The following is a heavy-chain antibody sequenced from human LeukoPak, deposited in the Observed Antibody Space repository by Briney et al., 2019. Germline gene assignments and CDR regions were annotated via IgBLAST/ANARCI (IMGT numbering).Heavy chain of an antibody. CDR1: GFSVTTYA. CDR2: ISSSGSTI. CDR3: AELGITMIGGV. V-gene: IGHV3-48*03. Sequence: GGSLRLSCAASGFSVTTYAMGWVRQAPGKGLEWVSYISSSGSTIYYADSVKGRFTISRDNAKNSLYLQMNSLRAEDTAVYYCAELGITMIGGVWGKGTTVTISS. J-gene: IGHJ6*04. D-gene: IGHD3-10*02.